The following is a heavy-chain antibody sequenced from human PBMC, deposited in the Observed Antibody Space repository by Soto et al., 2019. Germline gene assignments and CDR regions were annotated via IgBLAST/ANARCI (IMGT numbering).Heavy chain of an antibody. CDR3: AREGYYYGSGSRLRSNAFDI. CDR1: SGSISSSNW. D-gene: IGHD3-10*01. Sequence: QVQLQESGPGLVKPSGTLSLTCAVSSGSISSSNWWSWVRQPPGKGLEWIGEIYHSGSTNYNPSLKSRVTISVDKSKNQFSLKLSSVTAADTAVYYCAREGYYYGSGSRLRSNAFDIWGQGTMVTVSS. V-gene: IGHV4-4*02. J-gene: IGHJ3*02. CDR2: IYHSGST.